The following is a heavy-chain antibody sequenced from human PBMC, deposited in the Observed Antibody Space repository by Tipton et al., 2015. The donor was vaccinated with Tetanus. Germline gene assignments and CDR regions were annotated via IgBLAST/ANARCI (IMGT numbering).Heavy chain of an antibody. J-gene: IGHJ3*02. CDR1: GGSVSSGSYY. Sequence: GLVKPSETLSLTCTVSGGSVSSGSYYWSWVRQPPGKGLEYIGYILYGGSTHYNPSLKSRLTMSADPAKNQFSLRLTSVTAADTAVYYCARWGDASGSTNLYAFDIWGQGTMVSVSS. CDR2: ILYGGST. D-gene: IGHD3-10*01. CDR3: ARWGDASGSTNLYAFDI. V-gene: IGHV4-61*01.